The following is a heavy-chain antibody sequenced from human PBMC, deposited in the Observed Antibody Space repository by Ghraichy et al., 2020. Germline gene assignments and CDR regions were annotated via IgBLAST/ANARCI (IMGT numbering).Heavy chain of an antibody. CDR1: VGSFSGYY. CDR2: INPTGST. V-gene: IGHV4-34*01. D-gene: IGHD5-18*01. Sequence: GSLRLSCAVYVGSFSGYYWSWIRQPPGKGLELIGEINPTGSTNNSPSLKSRLTMLVDTSKNQFSLKLKSVTAADTAVYYCARRRELWSAAEGDAFDMWGQGTMVTVSS. J-gene: IGHJ3*02. CDR3: ARRRELWSAAEGDAFDM.